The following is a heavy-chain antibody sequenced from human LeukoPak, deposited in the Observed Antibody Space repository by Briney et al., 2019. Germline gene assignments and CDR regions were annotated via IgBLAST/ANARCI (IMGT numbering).Heavy chain of an antibody. CDR1: GGSISSYY. V-gene: IGHV4-59*01. J-gene: IGHJ6*03. CDR3: ARGVSRGYSYGRYYMDV. CDR2: IYYSGST. Sequence: SETLSLTCTVSGGSISSYYWSWIRQPPGKGLEWIGYIYYSGSTNYNPSLKSRVTISVDTSKNQFSLKLSSVTAADTAVYYCARGVSRGYSYGRYYMDVWGKGTTVTVSS. D-gene: IGHD5-18*01.